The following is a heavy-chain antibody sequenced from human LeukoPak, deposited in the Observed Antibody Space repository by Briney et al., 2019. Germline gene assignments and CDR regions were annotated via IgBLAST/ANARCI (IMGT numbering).Heavy chain of an antibody. V-gene: IGHV4-39*07. CDR2: IYYSGST. CDR3: ARDARGYSYGRYFDY. Sequence: SETLSLTCTVSGGSISSSSYYWGWIRQPPGKGLEWIGSIYYSGSTYYNPSLKSRVTISVDTSKNQFSLKLSSVTAADTAVYYCARDARGYSYGRYFDYWGQGTLVTVSS. CDR1: GGSISSSSYY. D-gene: IGHD5-18*01. J-gene: IGHJ4*02.